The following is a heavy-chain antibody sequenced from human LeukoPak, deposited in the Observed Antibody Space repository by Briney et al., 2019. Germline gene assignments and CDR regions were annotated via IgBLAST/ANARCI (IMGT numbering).Heavy chain of an antibody. J-gene: IGHJ4*02. CDR1: GGSISSGGYS. CDR3: ARVGYCSSTSCPFDY. Sequence: PSETLSLTCAVSGGSISSGGYSWSWIRQPPGKGLEWIGYIYHSGSTYYNPSLKSRVTISVDRSKNQFFLKLSSVTAADTAVYYCARVGYCSSTSCPFDYWGQGTLVTVSS. V-gene: IGHV4-30-2*01. D-gene: IGHD2-2*01. CDR2: IYHSGST.